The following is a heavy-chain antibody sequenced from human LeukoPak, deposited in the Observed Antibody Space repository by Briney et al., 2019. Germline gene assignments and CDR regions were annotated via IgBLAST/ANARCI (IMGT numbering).Heavy chain of an antibody. CDR1: GFTFSSYA. CDR3: AKDFHLDFYYYYYYGMDV. J-gene: IGHJ6*02. V-gene: IGHV3-23*01. D-gene: IGHD1-1*01. Sequence: PGGSLRLSCAASGFTFSSYAMSWVRQAPGKGLEWVSAISGSGGSTYYADSVKGRFTISRDNSKNTLYLQMNSLRAEDTAVYYCAKDFHLDFYYYYYYGMDVWGQGTTVTVSS. CDR2: ISGSGGST.